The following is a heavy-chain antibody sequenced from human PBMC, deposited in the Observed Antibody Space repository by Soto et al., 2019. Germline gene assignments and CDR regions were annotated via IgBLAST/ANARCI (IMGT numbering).Heavy chain of an antibody. V-gene: IGHV4-34*01. D-gene: IGHD2-21*01. J-gene: IGHJ2*01. CDR3: VIFFFQAEDGIRDL. CDR2: INHSGST. Sequence: GLEWIGEINHSGSTTYGPALRGRVTISVDTSKNQIALKLRSVTAADTAVYYCVIFFFQAEDGIRDL.